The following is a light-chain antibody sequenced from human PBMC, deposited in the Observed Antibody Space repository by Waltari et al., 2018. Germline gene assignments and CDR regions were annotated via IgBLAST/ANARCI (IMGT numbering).Light chain of an antibody. Sequence: EIVMTQSPATLSVSPGERATLSCRASQSVSSNLAWYQQKPCQAPRLLIYGASTRATGIPARFSGSGSGTEDTLTISSLQSEDFTVYYCQQYNNWPPYTFGQGTKLEIK. CDR1: QSVSSN. CDR3: QQYNNWPPYT. CDR2: GAS. V-gene: IGKV3-15*01. J-gene: IGKJ2*01.